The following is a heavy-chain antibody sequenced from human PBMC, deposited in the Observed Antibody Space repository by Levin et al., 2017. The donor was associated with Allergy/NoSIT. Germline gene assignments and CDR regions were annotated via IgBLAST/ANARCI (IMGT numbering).Heavy chain of an antibody. V-gene: IGHV3-74*01. CDR3: ARLSPATN. CDR1: GFTFSSYW. J-gene: IGHJ4*02. CDR2: INSDGSIT. Sequence: GASVKVSCAASGFTFSSYWMHWVRQAPGKGLVWVSRINSDGSITTYADSVKGRFTISRDNAKNTLYLQMNSLRAEDTAVYYCARLSPATNWGQGTLVTVSS.